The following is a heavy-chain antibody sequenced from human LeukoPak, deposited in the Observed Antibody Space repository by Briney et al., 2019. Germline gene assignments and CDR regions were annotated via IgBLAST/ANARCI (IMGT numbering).Heavy chain of an antibody. D-gene: IGHD3-10*01. Sequence: GGSLRLSCAASGFTFSSYAMSWVRQAPGKGLEWVSAISGSGGSTYYADSVKGRFTISRDNSKNTLYLQMNSLRAEDTAVYYCAGYGSGSYYNPSVFDYWGQGTLVTVSS. V-gene: IGHV3-23*01. CDR1: GFTFSSYA. J-gene: IGHJ4*02. CDR2: ISGSGGST. CDR3: AGYGSGSYYNPSVFDY.